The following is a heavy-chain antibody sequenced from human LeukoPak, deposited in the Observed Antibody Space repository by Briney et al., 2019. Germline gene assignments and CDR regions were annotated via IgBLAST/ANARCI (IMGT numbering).Heavy chain of an antibody. CDR2: IYPGDSET. D-gene: IGHD6-13*01. CDR1: GYSFTIYL. CDR3: ARRPGSSWYWFDP. J-gene: IGHJ5*02. Sequence: GESLKISCKGSGYSFTIYLIGWVRQVPGKGLEWMGIIYPGDSETRYSASFQGQVTISADKSISTAYLQWSSLKASDTAMYYCARRPGSSWYWFDPWGQGTLVTVSS. V-gene: IGHV5-51*01.